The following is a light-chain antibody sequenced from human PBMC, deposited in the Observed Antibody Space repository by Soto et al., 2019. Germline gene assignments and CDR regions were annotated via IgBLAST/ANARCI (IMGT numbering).Light chain of an antibody. CDR2: EVS. CDR3: SSYGGSNNLI. V-gene: IGLV2-8*01. CDR1: SSDVGGYNY. J-gene: IGLJ2*01. Sequence: QSALTQPPSASGSPGQSVTISCTGTSSDVGGYNYVSWYQQHPGKAPKLMIYEVSKRPSGVPDRFSGSKSVNTASLTVSGLQAEDEADYYCSSYGGSNNLIFGGGTKRTVL.